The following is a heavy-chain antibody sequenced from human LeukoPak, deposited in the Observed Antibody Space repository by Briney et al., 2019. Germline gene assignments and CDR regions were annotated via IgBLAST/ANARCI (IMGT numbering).Heavy chain of an antibody. CDR1: GFIFSSYG. D-gene: IGHD2-15*01. CDR3: AKDRGDCTGSTCYLRYLEY. CDR2: IRFDESAT. V-gene: IGHV3-30*02. J-gene: IGHJ4*02. Sequence: TGGSLRLSCAASGFIFSSYGMHWVRQAPGKGLEWVSFIRFDESATVYADSVKGRFTISRDNSKNTVYMQMTSLRVEDTGLYYCAKDRGDCTGSTCYLRYLEYRGQGILVTVSS.